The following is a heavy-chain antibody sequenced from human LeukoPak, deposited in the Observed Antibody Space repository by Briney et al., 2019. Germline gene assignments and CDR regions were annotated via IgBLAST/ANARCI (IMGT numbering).Heavy chain of an antibody. CDR2: IKSKTDGGTT. CDR3: TTGLSYYYDSSGYPIDY. V-gene: IGHV3-15*07. CDR1: GFPFSNAW. D-gene: IGHD3-22*01. J-gene: IGHJ4*02. Sequence: GSLELSCAASGFPFSNAWMKWVRQAPGEGLEWVGRIKSKTDGGTTDYAAPVKGRFTISRDDSKNTLYLQMNSLKTEDTAVYYCTTGLSYYYDSSGYPIDYWGRGTLVTVSS.